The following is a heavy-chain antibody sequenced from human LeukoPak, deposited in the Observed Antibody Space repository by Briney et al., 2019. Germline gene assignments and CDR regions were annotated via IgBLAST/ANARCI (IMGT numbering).Heavy chain of an antibody. CDR1: GGPLTSYY. V-gene: IGHV4-59*12. CDR2: IYYRGST. D-gene: IGHD3-22*01. CDR3: ARGSRTYYYDSSGLRSQYFQH. Sequence: SETLSLTCAVSGGPLTSYYWSWIRQPPGKGLEWIGFIYYRGSTNYNPSLKSRVTISVDTSKNQFSLKLSSVTAADTAVYYCARGSRTYYYDSSGLRSQYFQHWGQGTLVTVSS. J-gene: IGHJ1*01.